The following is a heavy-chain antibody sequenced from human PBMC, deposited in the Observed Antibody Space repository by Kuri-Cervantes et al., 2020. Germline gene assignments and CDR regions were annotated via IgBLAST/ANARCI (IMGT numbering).Heavy chain of an antibody. CDR2: ISGSGGST. CDR3: ARDCSVTNPFSFDC. V-gene: IGHV3-23*01. CDR1: GFAFSSYA. J-gene: IGHJ4*02. Sequence: GGSLRLSCAASGFAFSSYAMSWVRQAPGKGLEWVSAISGSGGSTYYADSVKGRFTISRDNSKNTLYLQMNSLRAEDTAVYYCARDCSVTNPFSFDCWGQGTLVTVSS. D-gene: IGHD2-21*02.